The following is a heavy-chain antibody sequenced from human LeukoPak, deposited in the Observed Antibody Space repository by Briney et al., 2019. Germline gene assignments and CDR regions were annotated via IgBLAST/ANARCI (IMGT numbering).Heavy chain of an antibody. CDR1: GFTFSTYA. V-gene: IGHV3-23*01. CDR3: AKDRANIAASSHFDY. D-gene: IGHD6-13*01. CDR2: ISGSGGTT. Sequence: GGSLRLSCAVSGFTFSTYAMSWVRPAPGKGLEWVSTISGSGGTTYYADSVRGRFTISRDNSKNTLYLQMNSLRAEDTAVYYCAKDRANIAASSHFDYWGQGTLVTVSS. J-gene: IGHJ4*02.